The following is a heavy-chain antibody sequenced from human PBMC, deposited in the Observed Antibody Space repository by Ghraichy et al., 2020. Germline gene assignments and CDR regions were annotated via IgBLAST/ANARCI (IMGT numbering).Heavy chain of an antibody. CDR3: ASLDIVVVPAAIPYWFDP. J-gene: IGHJ5*02. V-gene: IGHV3-21*01. CDR1: GFTFSSYS. Sequence: GGSLRLSCAASGFTFSSYSMNWVRQAPGKGLEWVSSISSSSSYIYYADSVKGRFTISRDNAKNSLYLQMNSLRAEDTAVYYCASLDIVVVPAAIPYWFDPWGQGTLVTVSS. D-gene: IGHD2-2*02. CDR2: ISSSSSYI.